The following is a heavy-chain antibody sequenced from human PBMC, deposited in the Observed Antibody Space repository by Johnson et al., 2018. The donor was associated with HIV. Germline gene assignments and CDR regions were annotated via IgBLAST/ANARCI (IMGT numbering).Heavy chain of an antibody. CDR2: INWNGGST. CDR3: ARVSNWGVNYEDVFDI. Sequence: EVQLVESGGGVVRPGGSLRLSCAASGFTFDDYGMSWVRQAPGKGLEWVSGINWNGGSTGYADSVKGRFTISRDNSKNTLYLQMNSLRTEDTAVYYCARVSNWGVNYEDVFDIWGQGTMVIVSS. CDR1: GFTFDDYG. D-gene: IGHD7-27*01. J-gene: IGHJ3*02. V-gene: IGHV3-20*04.